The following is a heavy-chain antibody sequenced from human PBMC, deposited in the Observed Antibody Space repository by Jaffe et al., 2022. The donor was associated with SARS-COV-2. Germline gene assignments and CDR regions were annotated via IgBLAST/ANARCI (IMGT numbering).Heavy chain of an antibody. J-gene: IGHJ4*02. CDR3: AKRYCPNGVNYKGSIDY. V-gene: IGHV3-23*01. D-gene: IGHD2-8*01. CDR2: ISGSGGTT. CDR1: GFTFSNCA. Sequence: EVQLLESGGGLVQPGGSLRLSCEASGFTFSNCAMNWVRQAPGKGLEWVSVISGSGGTTYYADSVKGRFTISRDNSKNTLYLQMNSLRAEDTAVYYCAKRYCPNGVNYKGSIDYWGQGTLVTVSS.